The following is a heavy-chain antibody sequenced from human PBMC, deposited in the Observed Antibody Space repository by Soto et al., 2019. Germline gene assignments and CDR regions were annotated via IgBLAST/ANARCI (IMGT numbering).Heavy chain of an antibody. J-gene: IGHJ6*02. Sequence: ASETLSLTCAVHGGPFSRYYWTWIRQPPGKGLEWIGEIHQSGNANYNPSLKSRLSMSVDTSKNQFSLKLTSVTAADTATYYCAGDNVVVNPIRYYHYGIDVWGQGTTVTVSS. D-gene: IGHD2-15*01. CDR2: IHQSGNA. CDR3: AGDNVVVNPIRYYHYGIDV. V-gene: IGHV4-34*01. CDR1: GGPFSRYY.